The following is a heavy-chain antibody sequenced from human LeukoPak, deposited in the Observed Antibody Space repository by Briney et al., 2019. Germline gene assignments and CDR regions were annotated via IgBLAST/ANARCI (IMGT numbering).Heavy chain of an antibody. CDR1: GFTFSSYG. J-gene: IGHJ4*02. CDR2: ISYDGSNK. V-gene: IGHV3-30*18. Sequence: GGSLRLSCAASGFTFSSYGMHWVRQAPGKGLEWVAVISYDGSNKYYADSVKGRFTISRDNSKNTLDLQMNSLRAEDTAIYYCAKLRYIGYGPGDYWGQGTLVTVSS. D-gene: IGHD5-12*01. CDR3: AKLRYIGYGPGDY.